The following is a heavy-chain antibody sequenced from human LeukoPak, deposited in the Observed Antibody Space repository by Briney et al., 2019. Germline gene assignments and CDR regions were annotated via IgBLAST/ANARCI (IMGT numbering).Heavy chain of an antibody. CDR2: IYYSGTT. V-gene: IGHV4-39*07. D-gene: IGHD5-24*01. Sequence: SETLSLTCTVSGGSISSSGYYWGWIRQPPGKGLEWIGNIYYSGTTYYNPSLKGRVTISLDTSKKQFSLKLSSVTAADTAVYYRARDGYNPIDNWGQGTLVTVSS. CDR1: GGSISSSGYY. CDR3: ARDGYNPIDN. J-gene: IGHJ4*02.